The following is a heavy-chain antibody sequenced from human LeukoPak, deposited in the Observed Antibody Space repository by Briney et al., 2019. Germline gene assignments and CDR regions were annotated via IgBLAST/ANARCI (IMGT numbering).Heavy chain of an antibody. CDR3: ANGNYDSSGRSRVISDY. CDR1: GGSISSGGYY. D-gene: IGHD3-22*01. Sequence: PSETLSLTCTVSGGSISSGGYYWGWIRQPPGKGLEWIGSIYHSGSTYYNPSLKSRVTISVDTSKNQFSLKLSSVTAADTAVYYCANGNYDSSGRSRVISDYWGQGTLVTVSS. V-gene: IGHV4-39*07. J-gene: IGHJ4*02. CDR2: IYHSGST.